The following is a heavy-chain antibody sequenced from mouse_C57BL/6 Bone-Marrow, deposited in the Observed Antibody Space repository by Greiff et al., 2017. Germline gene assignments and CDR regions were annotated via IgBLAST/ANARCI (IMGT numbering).Heavy chain of an antibody. J-gene: IGHJ3*01. D-gene: IGHD1-1*01. CDR3: ARVPTVENAY. Sequence: EVHLVESGGVLVKPGGSLKLSCAASGFTFSSYGMSWVRQTPDKRLEWVATISSGGSYTYYPDSVKGRFTISRDNAKNTLYLQIISLKSEDTSMYYCARVPTVENAYWCQGTLVSVSA. CDR2: ISSGGSYT. V-gene: IGHV5-6*01. CDR1: GFTFSSYG.